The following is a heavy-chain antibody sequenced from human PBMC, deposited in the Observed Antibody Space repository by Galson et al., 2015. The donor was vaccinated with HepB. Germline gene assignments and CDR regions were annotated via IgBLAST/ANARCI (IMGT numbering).Heavy chain of an antibody. CDR3: ARVPPKGGGLGYYYYYYMDV. Sequence: SLRLSCAASGFGFSGYSMNWVRQAPGKGLEWVAVISYDGSNKYYADSVKGRFTISRDNSKNTLYLQMNSLRAEDTAVYYCARVPPKGGGLGYYYYYYMDVWGKGTTVTVSS. CDR2: ISYDGSNK. D-gene: IGHD3-16*01. J-gene: IGHJ6*03. CDR1: GFGFSGYS. V-gene: IGHV3-30*04.